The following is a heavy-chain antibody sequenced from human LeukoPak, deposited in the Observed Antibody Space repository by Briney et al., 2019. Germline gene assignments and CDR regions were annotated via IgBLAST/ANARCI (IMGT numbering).Heavy chain of an antibody. CDR2: VYHSGST. D-gene: IGHD4/OR15-4a*01. CDR3: ARPRTNYVNDAFHI. CDR1: GDSISSGYY. V-gene: IGHV4-38-2*01. J-gene: IGHJ3*02. Sequence: SETLSLTCAVSGDSISSGYYWGWIRPPPGKGLGWIGSVYHSGSTFYNPSLKSRVIISADTSENQFSLRLSSVTAADTAVYYCARPRTNYVNDAFHIWGRGTMVTVS.